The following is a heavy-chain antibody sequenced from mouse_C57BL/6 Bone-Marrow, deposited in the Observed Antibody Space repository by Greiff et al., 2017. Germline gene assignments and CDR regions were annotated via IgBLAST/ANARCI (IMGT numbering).Heavy chain of an antibody. Sequence: EVQLQQSGAELVRLGASVKLSCTASGFNIKDDYMHWVKQRPEQGLEWIGWIDPENGDTEYASKFQGKATITADTSSNTAYLQLSSLTSEDTAVYYCTTGSSDAWFAYWGQGTLVTVSA. CDR2: IDPENGDT. CDR3: TTGSSDAWFAY. D-gene: IGHD3-2*02. CDR1: GFNIKDDY. J-gene: IGHJ3*01. V-gene: IGHV14-4*01.